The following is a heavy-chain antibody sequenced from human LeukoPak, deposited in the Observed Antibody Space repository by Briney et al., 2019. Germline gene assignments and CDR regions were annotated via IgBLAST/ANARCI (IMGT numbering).Heavy chain of an antibody. Sequence: SVKVSSKASGGTFSSYAISWVRQAPGQGLEWMGGIIPIFGTANYAQKFQGRVTITADKSTSTAYMELSSLRSEDTAVYYCARDSDDILTGYYSGSADYYYYYGLDVWGKGTTVTVSS. V-gene: IGHV1-69*06. CDR1: GGTFSSYA. J-gene: IGHJ6*04. D-gene: IGHD3-9*01. CDR3: ARDSDDILTGYYSGSADYYYYYGLDV. CDR2: IIPIFGTA.